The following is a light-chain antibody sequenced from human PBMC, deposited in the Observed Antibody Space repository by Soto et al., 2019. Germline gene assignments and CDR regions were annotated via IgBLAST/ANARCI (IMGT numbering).Light chain of an antibody. CDR1: QSVSSH. CDR2: GAS. J-gene: IGKJ5*01. Sequence: EIVMTQSPDTLFVSLGEGATLSCRASQSVSSHLAWYQHKPGQAPRLLIYGASTRASGIPARFSGSGSETDFTLTISSLQSEDFTVYYCQQYDTLITFGQGTRLEI. V-gene: IGKV3-15*01. CDR3: QQYDTLIT.